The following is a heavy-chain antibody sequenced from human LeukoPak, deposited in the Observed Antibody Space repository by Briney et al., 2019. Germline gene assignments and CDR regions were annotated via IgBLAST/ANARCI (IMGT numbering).Heavy chain of an antibody. Sequence: GGSLRLSCAASGFTFSSYGMHWVRQAPGKGLEWVAVISYDGSNKYYADSVKGRFTISRDNSKNTLYLQMNSLRAEDTAVYYCARGYKQQLPQDYWGQGTLVTVSS. V-gene: IGHV3-30*03. J-gene: IGHJ4*02. CDR1: GFTFSSYG. D-gene: IGHD6-13*01. CDR3: ARGYKQQLPQDY. CDR2: ISYDGSNK.